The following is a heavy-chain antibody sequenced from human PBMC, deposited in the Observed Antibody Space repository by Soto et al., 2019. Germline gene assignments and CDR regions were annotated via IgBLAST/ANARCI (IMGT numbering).Heavy chain of an antibody. CDR1: GFTFSSYG. CDR2: IWYDGSNK. V-gene: IGHV3-33*01. Sequence: PGGSLRLSCAASGFTFSSYGMHWVRQAPGKGLEWVAVIWYDGSNKYYADSVKGRFTISRDNSKNTLYLQMNSLRAEDTAVYYCATVVVITHDGAFDIWGQGTMVTVSS. CDR3: ATVVVITHDGAFDI. D-gene: IGHD3-22*01. J-gene: IGHJ3*02.